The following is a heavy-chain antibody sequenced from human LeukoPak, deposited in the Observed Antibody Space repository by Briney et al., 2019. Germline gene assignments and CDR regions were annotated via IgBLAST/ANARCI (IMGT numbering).Heavy chain of an antibody. CDR2: IYYSGST. V-gene: IGHV4-59*11. CDR1: GDSISRHY. Sequence: SETLSLTCTVSGDSISRHYWTWVRQPPGRGLEWIGYIYYSGSTFYNPSLKSRVTVSVDRSKNQFILNLASVTAGDTAVYFGAIVPVTTPEFAVDIGGEGTMVIVPS. CDR3: AIVPVTTPEFAVDI. D-gene: IGHD4-11*01. J-gene: IGHJ3*02.